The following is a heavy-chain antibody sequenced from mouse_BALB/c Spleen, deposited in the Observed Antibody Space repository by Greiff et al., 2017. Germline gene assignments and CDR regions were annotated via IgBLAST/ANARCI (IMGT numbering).Heavy chain of an antibody. CDR1: GYSFTSYY. V-gene: IGHV1S135*01. J-gene: IGHJ3*01. D-gene: IGHD2-2*01. Sequence: EVHLVESGPELMKPGASVKISCKASGYSFTSYYMHWVKQSHGKSLEWIGYIDPFNGGTSYNQKFKGKATLTVDKSSSTAYMHLSSLTSEDSAVYYCARWLPVAYWGQGTLVTVSA. CDR3: ARWLPVAY. CDR2: IDPFNGGT.